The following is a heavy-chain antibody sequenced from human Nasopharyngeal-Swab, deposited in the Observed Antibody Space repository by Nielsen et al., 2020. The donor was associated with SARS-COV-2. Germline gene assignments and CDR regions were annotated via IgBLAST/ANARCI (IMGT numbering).Heavy chain of an antibody. CDR1: GFTFGDYA. CDR2: IRTKAYGGTT. J-gene: IGHJ4*02. D-gene: IGHD3-3*01. V-gene: IGHV3-49*03. CDR3: TRGYDFWSGYYTQIPKFDY. Sequence: GGSLRLSCAASGFTFGDYAMSWFRQAPGKGLEWVGFIRTKAYGGTTEYAASMKGRFTISRDDSKSIAYLQMNSLKTDDTAVYYCTRGYDFWSGYYTQIPKFDYWGQGTLVTVSS.